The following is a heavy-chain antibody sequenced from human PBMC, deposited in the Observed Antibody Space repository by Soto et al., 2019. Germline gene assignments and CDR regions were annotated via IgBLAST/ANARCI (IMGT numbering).Heavy chain of an antibody. J-gene: IGHJ5*02. V-gene: IGHV3-23*01. CDR2: ISGSGAIS. CDR3: VKEQQLAHNRNWFDP. D-gene: IGHD6-13*01. Sequence: EVQLLESGGGLVQPGGSLRLSCAASGFAFSSYAMSWVRQAPGKGLEWVSGISGSGAISFYADSVKGRFTISRDNSKNTLYLQINSLRAEDTAVYYCVKEQQLAHNRNWFDPWGQGTLVTVSS. CDR1: GFAFSSYA.